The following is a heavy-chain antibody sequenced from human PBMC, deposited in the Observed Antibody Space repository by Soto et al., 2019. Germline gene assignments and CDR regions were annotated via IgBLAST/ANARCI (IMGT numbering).Heavy chain of an antibody. J-gene: IGHJ4*02. D-gene: IGHD3-3*01. Sequence: SETMSLTCAVYGGSFSGYYWSWIHQHTGKGLEWIGEINHSGSTNYNPSLKSRVTISVDTSKNQFSLKLSSVTAADTAVYYCARIVPYYDFWSGYPSGPFDYWGQGTLVTVSS. CDR3: ARIVPYYDFWSGYPSGPFDY. CDR1: GGSFSGYY. V-gene: IGHV4-34*01. CDR2: INHSGST.